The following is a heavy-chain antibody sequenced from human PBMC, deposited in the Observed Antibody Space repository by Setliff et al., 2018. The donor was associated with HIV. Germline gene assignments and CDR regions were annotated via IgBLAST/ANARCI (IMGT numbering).Heavy chain of an antibody. J-gene: IGHJ5*02. V-gene: IGHV4-34*01. D-gene: IGHD3-3*01. CDR3: ARGRAETYYDFWGGYSNWFDP. CDR2: INHSGSI. Sequence: SETLSLTCAVYGGSFSGYYWSWIRQPPGKGLEWIGEINHSGSINYNPSLKSRVTISVDTSKNQFSLKLSSVTAADTAVFYCARGRAETYYDFWGGYSNWFDPWGQGTLVTVSS. CDR1: GGSFSGYY.